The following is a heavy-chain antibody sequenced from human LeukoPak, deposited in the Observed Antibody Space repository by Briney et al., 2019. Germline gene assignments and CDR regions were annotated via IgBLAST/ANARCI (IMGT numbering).Heavy chain of an antibody. CDR3: ARDGDDYYDSSGVVDY. CDR1: GYTFTSYG. D-gene: IGHD3-22*01. Sequence: ASVKVSCKASGYTFTSYGISWVRQAPGQGLEWMGWISAYNGNTKYAQKLQGRVTMTTDTSTSTAYMELRSLRSDDTAVYYCARDGDDYYDSSGVVDYWGQGTLVTVSS. V-gene: IGHV1-18*01. J-gene: IGHJ4*02. CDR2: ISAYNGNT.